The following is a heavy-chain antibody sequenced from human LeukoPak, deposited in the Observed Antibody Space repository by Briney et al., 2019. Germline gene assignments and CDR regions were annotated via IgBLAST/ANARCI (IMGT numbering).Heavy chain of an antibody. CDR3: ARAVWCGGDCSTFDY. J-gene: IGHJ4*02. V-gene: IGHV4-39*07. Sequence: SETLSLTCTVSGDSISSSSYYWGWIRQPPGKGLEWIGSIYYSGSTYYNPSLKSRVTISVDTSKNQFSLKLSSVTAADTAVYYCARAVWCGGDCSTFDYWGQGTLVTVSS. D-gene: IGHD2-21*02. CDR1: GDSISSSSYY. CDR2: IYYSGST.